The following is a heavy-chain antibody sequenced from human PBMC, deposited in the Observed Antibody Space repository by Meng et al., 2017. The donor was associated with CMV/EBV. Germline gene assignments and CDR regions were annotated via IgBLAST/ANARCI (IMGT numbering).Heavy chain of an antibody. J-gene: IGHJ3*02. D-gene: IGHD2-2*01. V-gene: IGHV4-31*03. Sequence: SETLSLTCTVSGGSISSGGYYWSWIRQHPGQGLEWIGYIYYSGSTYYNPSLKSRVTISVDTSKNQFSLKLSSVTAADTAVYYCARVRLVGDAFDIWGQGTMVTVSS. CDR3: ARVRLVGDAFDI. CDR1: GGSISSGGYY. CDR2: IYYSGST.